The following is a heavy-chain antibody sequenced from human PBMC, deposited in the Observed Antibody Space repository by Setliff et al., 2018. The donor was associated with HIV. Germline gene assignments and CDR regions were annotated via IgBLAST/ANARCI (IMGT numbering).Heavy chain of an antibody. J-gene: IGHJ4*02. D-gene: IGHD4-17*01. V-gene: IGHV4-59*08. CDR2: IYDSGSP. CDR3: ARRIYGNNPYFDY. CDR1: GGSTSNEY. Sequence: SETLSFTCTVSGGSTSNEYWSWIRQPPGKGLEWIGYIYDSGSPKYNPSLKSRVTISVDTSQNQFSLKLSSVTAADTAIYYCARRIYGNNPYFDYWSQGTLVTVSS.